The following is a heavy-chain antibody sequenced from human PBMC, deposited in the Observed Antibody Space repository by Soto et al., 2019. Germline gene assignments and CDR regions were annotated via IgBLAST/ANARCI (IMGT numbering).Heavy chain of an antibody. CDR2: IKSDGSST. Sequence: EVQLVESGGGLVQPGGSLRLSCAASGITFSSYWMHWVRQAPGKGLVWVSRIKSDGSSTSYADAVKGRFTISRDNAKNTLYPQMNSLRAEDTAVYYWAREACSGGNCFYFGPDYWGQGTLVTVSS. CDR3: AREACSGGNCFYFGPDY. D-gene: IGHD2-15*01. CDR1: GITFSSYW. V-gene: IGHV3-74*01. J-gene: IGHJ4*02.